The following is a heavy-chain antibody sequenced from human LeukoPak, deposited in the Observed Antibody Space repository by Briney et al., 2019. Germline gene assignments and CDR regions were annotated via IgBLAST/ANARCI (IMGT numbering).Heavy chain of an antibody. D-gene: IGHD4-11*01. Sequence: ASVKVSCKASGYTFTSYGINWVRQAPGQGLEWMGWISAGSGNTKYSQKFQGRVTFTRGTSASTAYMEPRSLRFEDTAVYYCAREHVTTVTSFYDYWGQGTLVTVSS. CDR2: ISAGSGNT. V-gene: IGHV1-18*01. CDR1: GYTFTSYG. CDR3: AREHVTTVTSFYDY. J-gene: IGHJ4*02.